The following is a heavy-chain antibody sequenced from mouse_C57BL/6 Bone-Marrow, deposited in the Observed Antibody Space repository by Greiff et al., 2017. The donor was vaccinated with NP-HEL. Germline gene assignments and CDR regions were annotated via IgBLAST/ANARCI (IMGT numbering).Heavy chain of an antibody. CDR2: ISYSGST. V-gene: IGHV3-8*01. J-gene: IGHJ4*01. D-gene: IGHD2-5*01. CDR3: ARDYYSNYEGFLGMDY. Sequence: EVKVEESGPGLAKPSQPLSLTCSVTGYSITSDYWNWIRKFPGNKLEYMGYISYSGSTYYNPSLKSRISITRDTSKNQYYLQLNSVTTEDTATYYCARDYYSNYEGFLGMDYWGQGTSVTVSS. CDR1: GYSITSDY.